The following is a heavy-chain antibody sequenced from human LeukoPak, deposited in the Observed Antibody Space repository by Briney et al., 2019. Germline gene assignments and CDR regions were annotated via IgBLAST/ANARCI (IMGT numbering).Heavy chain of an antibody. D-gene: IGHD2-2*02. CDR1: GFIFDHYG. J-gene: IGHJ4*02. V-gene: IGHV3-48*04. CDR2: ISSSGSTI. CDR3: ANTEGDAFAIN. Sequence: GGSLRLSCAASGFIFDHYGMYWVRQAPGKGLEWVSYISSSGSTIYYADSVKGRFTISRDNAKNSLYLQMNSLRAEDTAVYYCANTEGDAFAINWGQGTLVTVSS.